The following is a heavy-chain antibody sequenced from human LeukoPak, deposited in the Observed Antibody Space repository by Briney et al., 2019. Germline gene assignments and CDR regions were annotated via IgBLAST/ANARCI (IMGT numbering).Heavy chain of an antibody. V-gene: IGHV4-4*07. D-gene: IGHD3-16*01. J-gene: IGHJ6*03. CDR2: IDTGGST. CDR1: GGSISNFY. Sequence: SETLSLTRTVSGGSISNFYWSWVRQPAGKGLEWIGRIDTGGSTYYNASLESRVIMSLDTSKNQFSLKLSSVTVADTAVYYCARGLGGASYYMDVWGRGTTVTVSS. CDR3: ARGLGGASYYMDV.